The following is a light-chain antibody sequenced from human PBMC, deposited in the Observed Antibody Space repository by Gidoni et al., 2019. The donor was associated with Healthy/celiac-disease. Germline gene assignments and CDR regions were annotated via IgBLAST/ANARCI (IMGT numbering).Light chain of an antibody. V-gene: IGKV1-39*01. CDR1: QSISSY. CDR2: AAS. Sequence: DVQTTQSPSSLSSSVGDRVTITCRASQSISSYLTWYQQKTGKAPKLLIYAASSLQSGVPSRFSGSGSATDFTLTISSLQPEDFATYYCQQSYSTPQYSFGQGTKLEIK. J-gene: IGKJ2*03. CDR3: QQSYSTPQYS.